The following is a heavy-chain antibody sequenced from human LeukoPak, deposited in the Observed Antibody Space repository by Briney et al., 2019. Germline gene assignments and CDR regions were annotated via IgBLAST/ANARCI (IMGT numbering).Heavy chain of an antibody. Sequence: GGSLKISCKASGYSFTSYWIGWVRQMPGKGLEWMGIINPGDSDTRYSPSFQGQVTISADKSISTAYLQWSSLKDSDTAIYYCARLGSSWNFDYWGQGTLVTVSS. D-gene: IGHD6-13*01. V-gene: IGHV5-51*01. CDR3: ARLGSSWNFDY. CDR2: INPGDSDT. J-gene: IGHJ4*02. CDR1: GYSFTSYW.